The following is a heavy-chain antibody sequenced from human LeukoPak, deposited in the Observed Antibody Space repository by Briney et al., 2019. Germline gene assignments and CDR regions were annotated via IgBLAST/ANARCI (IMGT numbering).Heavy chain of an antibody. J-gene: IGHJ4*02. CDR1: GGSFSGYY. Sequence: SETLSLTCAAYGGSFSGYYWSWIRQPPGKGLEWIGEINHSGGTNYNPSLKSRVTISVDTSKNQFSLKLSSVTAADTAVYYCARGDSGESFDYWGQGTLVTVSS. V-gene: IGHV4-34*01. D-gene: IGHD3-10*01. CDR3: ARGDSGESFDY. CDR2: INHSGGT.